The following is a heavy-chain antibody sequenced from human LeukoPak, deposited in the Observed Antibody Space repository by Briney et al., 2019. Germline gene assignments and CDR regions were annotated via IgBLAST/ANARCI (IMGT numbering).Heavy chain of an antibody. D-gene: IGHD6-19*01. Sequence: GGPLRLSCEASGSTFSNAWMSWVRPAPGKGLEWVGRIKSKTDGGTTDYAAPVKGRFTISRDDSKKTLYLQMNSLKTEDTAVYYCARSGMAVAATPWDWGQGTLVTVSS. CDR1: GSTFSNAW. J-gene: IGHJ1*01. CDR3: ARSGMAVAATPWD. CDR2: IKSKTDGGTT. V-gene: IGHV3-15*01.